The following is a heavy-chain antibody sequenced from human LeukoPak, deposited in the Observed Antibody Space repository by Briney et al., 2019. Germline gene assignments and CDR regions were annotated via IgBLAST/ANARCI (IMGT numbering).Heavy chain of an antibody. D-gene: IGHD1-26*01. Sequence: GGSLRLSCAASGFTFSSYSMNWLRQAPGKGLEWVSSISSNSSYIYYADSVKGRFTISRDNAKNSLYLQMNSLRAEDTAVYYCARALPSPLYSGSYADAFDIWGQGTMVTVSS. CDR1: GFTFSSYS. CDR3: ARALPSPLYSGSYADAFDI. V-gene: IGHV3-21*01. J-gene: IGHJ3*02. CDR2: ISSNSSYI.